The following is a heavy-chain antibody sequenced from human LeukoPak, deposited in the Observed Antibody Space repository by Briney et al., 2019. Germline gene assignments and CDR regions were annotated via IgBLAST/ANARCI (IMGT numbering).Heavy chain of an antibody. D-gene: IGHD2-15*01. CDR3: ARLRRGGGQDAFDI. CDR1: GGSISSYY. CDR2: IYYSGST. V-gene: IGHV4-59*01. Sequence: SETLSLTCTVSGGSISSYYWSWIRQPPGKGLEWIGYIYYSGSTNYNPSLKSRVTISVDTSKNQFSLKLSSVTAADTAVYYCARLRRGGGQDAFDIWGQGTMVTVSS. J-gene: IGHJ3*02.